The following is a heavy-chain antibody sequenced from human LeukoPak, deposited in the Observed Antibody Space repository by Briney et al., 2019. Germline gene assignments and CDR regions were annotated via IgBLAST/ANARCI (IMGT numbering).Heavy chain of an antibody. J-gene: IGHJ4*02. CDR1: GFTFTSYS. Sequence: GGSLRLSCAASGFTFTSYSMNWVRQAPGKGLEWVSTISGGGGSTYYADSVKGRLTISRDNSKTTLYLQVNSLRAEDTAVYYCAKGGKWDVTPFDYWGQETLVTVSS. D-gene: IGHD1-26*01. V-gene: IGHV3-23*01. CDR2: ISGGGGST. CDR3: AKGGKWDVTPFDY.